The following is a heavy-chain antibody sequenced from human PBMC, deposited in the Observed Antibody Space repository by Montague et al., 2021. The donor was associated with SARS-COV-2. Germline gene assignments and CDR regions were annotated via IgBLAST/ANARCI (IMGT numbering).Heavy chain of an antibody. D-gene: IGHD3-3*01. J-gene: IGHJ3*01. CDR1: GFTFSGYW. CDR2: ISMDGTTT. CDR3: VRDRTEWS. V-gene: IGHV3-74*01. Sequence: SLRLSCATSGFTFSGYWMHWVRQSPGKGLEWVSRISMDGTTTHFAGSVKGRFTMSRGNAMNTLHLQMNSLRPEDTAVYYCVRDRTEWSGGQGTMVTVSS.